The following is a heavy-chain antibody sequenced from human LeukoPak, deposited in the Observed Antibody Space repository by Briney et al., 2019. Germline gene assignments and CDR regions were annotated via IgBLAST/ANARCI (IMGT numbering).Heavy chain of an antibody. CDR2: IKEDGSEK. Sequence: GGSLRLSCAASGFTFSTHWMTWVRQAPGKGLEWVANIKEDGSEKYYLDSVEGRFTISRDNAKNSLYLQMNSLRAEDTAVYYCARDKRGHYYWGQGTLVTVSS. CDR1: GFTFSTHW. D-gene: IGHD2-21*01. J-gene: IGHJ4*02. V-gene: IGHV3-7*01. CDR3: ARDKRGHYY.